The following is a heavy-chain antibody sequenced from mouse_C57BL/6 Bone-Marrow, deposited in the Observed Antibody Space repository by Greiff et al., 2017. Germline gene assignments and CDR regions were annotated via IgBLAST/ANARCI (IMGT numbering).Heavy chain of an antibody. CDR2: IDPSDSYT. Sequence: QVQLQQPGAELVMPGASVKLSCKASGYTFTSYWMHWVKQRPGQGLEWIGEIDPSDSYTNYNQKFKGKSTLTVDKYSSTAYMQLSSLTSEDSAVYYCAIPSTMVGLGYFDYWGQGTTLTGSS. CDR1: GYTFTSYW. V-gene: IGHV1-69*01. CDR3: AIPSTMVGLGYFDY. D-gene: IGHD2-1*01. J-gene: IGHJ2*01.